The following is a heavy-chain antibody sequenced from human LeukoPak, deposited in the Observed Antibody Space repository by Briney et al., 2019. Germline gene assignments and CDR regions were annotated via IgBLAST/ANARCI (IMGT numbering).Heavy chain of an antibody. J-gene: IGHJ4*02. V-gene: IGHV4-30-2*01. D-gene: IGHD6-13*01. CDR3: ARQQLAYYYFDY. CDR1: GGSISSGGYY. Sequence: SQTLSLTCTVSGGSISSGGYYWSWIRQPPGKGLEWIGYIYHSGSTYYNPSLKSRVTISVDRSKNQFSLKLSSVTAADTAVYYCARQQLAYYYFDYWGQGTLVTVSS. CDR2: IYHSGST.